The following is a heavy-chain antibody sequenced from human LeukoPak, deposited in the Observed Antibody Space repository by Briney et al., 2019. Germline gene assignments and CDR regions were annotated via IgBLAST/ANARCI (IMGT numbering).Heavy chain of an antibody. CDR1: GYTFTGYY. Sequence: ASVKVSCKASGYTFTGYYMHWVRQAPGQGLEWMGWINPNSGGTNYAQKFQGRVTMTRDTSISTAYMELSRLRSDDTAVYHCARDYGSGSYRYNWFDPWGQGTLVTVSS. V-gene: IGHV1-2*02. CDR2: INPNSGGT. J-gene: IGHJ5*02. CDR3: ARDYGSGSYRYNWFDP. D-gene: IGHD3-10*01.